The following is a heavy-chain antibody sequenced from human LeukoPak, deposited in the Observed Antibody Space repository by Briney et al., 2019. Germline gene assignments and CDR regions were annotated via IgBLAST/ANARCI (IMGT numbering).Heavy chain of an antibody. V-gene: IGHV3-66*01. J-gene: IGHJ6*02. CDR1: GFTFSSYS. Sequence: GGSLRLSCAASGFTFSSYSMNWVRQAPGKGLEWVSVIFAGGTTYYTDSVKGRCTISRDNSKNTLYLQMNNLRAEDTAVYYCARGITIFGVAKYAMDVWGQGTTVTVSS. CDR2: IFAGGTT. CDR3: ARGITIFGVAKYAMDV. D-gene: IGHD3-3*01.